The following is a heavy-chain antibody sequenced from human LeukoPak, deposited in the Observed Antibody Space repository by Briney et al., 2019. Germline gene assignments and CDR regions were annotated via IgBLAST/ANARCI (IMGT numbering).Heavy chain of an antibody. J-gene: IGHJ6*02. Sequence: GGSLRLSCAASGFTFSSYAMSWVRQAPGKGLEWVGRIKSKTDGGTTDYAAPVKGRFTISRDDSKNTLYLQMNSLKTEDTAVYYCTTNDYGDYPGSDVWGQGTTVTVSS. CDR1: GFTFSSYA. CDR3: TTNDYGDYPGSDV. V-gene: IGHV3-15*01. D-gene: IGHD4-17*01. CDR2: IKSKTDGGTT.